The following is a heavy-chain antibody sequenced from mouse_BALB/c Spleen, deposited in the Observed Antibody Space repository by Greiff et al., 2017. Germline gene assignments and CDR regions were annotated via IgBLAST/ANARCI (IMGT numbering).Heavy chain of an antibody. CDR3: ASLSTMITDWFAY. CDR2: IDPANGNT. D-gene: IGHD2-4*01. Sequence: VQLQQSGAELVKPGASVKLSCTASGFNIKDTYMHWVKQRPEQGLEWIGRIDPANGNTKYDPKFQGKATITADTSSNTAYLQLSSLTSEDTAVYYCASLSTMITDWFAYWGQGTLVTVSA. V-gene: IGHV14-3*02. CDR1: GFNIKDTY. J-gene: IGHJ3*01.